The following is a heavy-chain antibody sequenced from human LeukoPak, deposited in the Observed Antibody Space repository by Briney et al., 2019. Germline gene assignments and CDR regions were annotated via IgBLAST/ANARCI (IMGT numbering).Heavy chain of an antibody. V-gene: IGHV3-13*01. CDR1: GFTFSSYD. Sequence: PGGSLRLSCAASGFTFSSYDMHWVRQATGKGLEWVSAIGTAGDTYYPGSVKGRFTISRENAKNSLYLQMNSLRAGDTAVYYCARGRSFGSGGWFDPWGQGTLVTVSS. J-gene: IGHJ5*02. CDR3: ARGRSFGSGGWFDP. D-gene: IGHD3-10*01. CDR2: IGTAGDT.